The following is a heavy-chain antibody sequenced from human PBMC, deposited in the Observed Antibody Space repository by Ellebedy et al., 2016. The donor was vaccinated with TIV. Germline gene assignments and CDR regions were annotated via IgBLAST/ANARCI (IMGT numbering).Heavy chain of an antibody. Sequence: PGGSLRLSCAASGFTFSSNWMSWVRQTPGKGLEWVAYIKQDGSEKYYVDAVKGRFTISRDNAKKSLYLQMNSLRAEDTAVYYCARGRSFNWGQGTLVTVSS. CDR3: ARGRSFN. J-gene: IGHJ4*02. V-gene: IGHV3-7*03. CDR2: IKQDGSEK. CDR1: GFTFSSNW. D-gene: IGHD3-10*01.